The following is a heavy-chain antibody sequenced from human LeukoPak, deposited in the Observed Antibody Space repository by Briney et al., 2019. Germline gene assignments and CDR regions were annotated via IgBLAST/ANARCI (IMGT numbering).Heavy chain of an antibody. Sequence: PGGSLRLSCAASGXTFSSYAMHWVRQAPGKGLEYVSGISSNGDSTYYANSVKGRFTISRDNSKNTLYLQMGSLRAEDMAVYYCAREYYYEELDYWGQGTLVTVSS. CDR2: ISSNGDST. V-gene: IGHV3-64*01. CDR3: AREYYYEELDY. CDR1: GXTFSSYA. J-gene: IGHJ4*02. D-gene: IGHD3-22*01.